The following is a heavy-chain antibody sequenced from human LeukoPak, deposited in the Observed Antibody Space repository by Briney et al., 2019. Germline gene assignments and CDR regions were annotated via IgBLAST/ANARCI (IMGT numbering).Heavy chain of an antibody. CDR1: GFTFSDYY. CDR2: ISSSSGYT. V-gene: IGHV3-11*03. Sequence: GGSLRLSCAASGFTFSDYYMSWIRQAPGKGLEWVSYISSSSGYTNYADSVKGRFTISRDNAKNSLYLQMNSLRAEDTAVYYCARSYGDYVDYWGQGTLVTVSS. J-gene: IGHJ4*02. D-gene: IGHD4-17*01. CDR3: ARSYGDYVDY.